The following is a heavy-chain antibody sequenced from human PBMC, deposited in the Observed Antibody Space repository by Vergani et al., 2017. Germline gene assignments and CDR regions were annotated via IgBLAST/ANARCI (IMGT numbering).Heavy chain of an antibody. CDR1: GYTFTSYD. Sequence: QVQLVQSGAEVKKPGASVKVSCKASGYTFTSYDINWVRQATGQGLEWMGWMNPNSGNTGYAQKFQGRVTMTRNTSISTAYMELSSLRSEDTAVYYCARKGNYDFWSGYYTQYYFDYWGQGTLVTGSS. V-gene: IGHV1-8*01. J-gene: IGHJ4*02. D-gene: IGHD3-3*01. CDR2: MNPNSGNT. CDR3: ARKGNYDFWSGYYTQYYFDY.